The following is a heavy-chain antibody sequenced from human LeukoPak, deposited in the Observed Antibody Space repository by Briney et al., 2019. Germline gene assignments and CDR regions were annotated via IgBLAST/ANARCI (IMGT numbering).Heavy chain of an antibody. CDR2: FDPEDGET. D-gene: IGHD2-15*01. CDR1: GYTLTELS. CDR3: ATQIPSIVVVVAATGIFDY. V-gene: IGHV1-24*01. Sequence: VASVKVSCKVSGYTLTELSMHWVRQAPGKGLEWMGGFDPEDGETIYAQKFQGRVTMTEDTSTDTAYKELSSLRSEDTAVYYCATQIPSIVVVVAATGIFDYWGQGTLVTVSS. J-gene: IGHJ4*02.